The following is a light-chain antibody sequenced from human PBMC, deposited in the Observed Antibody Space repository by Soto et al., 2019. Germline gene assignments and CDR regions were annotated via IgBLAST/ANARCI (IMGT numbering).Light chain of an antibody. V-gene: IGKV3-15*01. CDR1: QSISSD. Sequence: ETVLTQSPAILSVSLGERATFSCRASQSISSDLAWYQQKPGQVPRLLIYGASTRATGIPARFSDSGSGTEFTLTISGLQSEDFAVYHCQQYNSWPHSFGQGTKLEI. J-gene: IGKJ2*01. CDR3: QQYNSWPHS. CDR2: GAS.